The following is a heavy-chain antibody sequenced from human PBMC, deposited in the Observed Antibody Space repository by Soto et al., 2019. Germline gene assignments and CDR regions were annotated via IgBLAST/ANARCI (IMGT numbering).Heavy chain of an antibody. V-gene: IGHV4-59*01. CDR1: GGSISSYY. CDR3: ARIFTAAAEDGMDV. J-gene: IGHJ6*02. Sequence: SETLSLTCTVSGGSISSYYWSWIRQPPGKGLECIGYIYYTGSTNYNPSLKGRVTISVDTSKNQFSLKLSSVTAADTAVYYCARIFTAAAEDGMDVWGQGTTVTVSS. D-gene: IGHD6-13*01. CDR2: IYYTGST.